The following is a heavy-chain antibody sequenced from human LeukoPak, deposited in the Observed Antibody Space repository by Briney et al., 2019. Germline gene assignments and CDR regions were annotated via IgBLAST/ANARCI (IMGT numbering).Heavy chain of an antibody. V-gene: IGHV5-51*01. D-gene: IGHD2-15*01. CDR3: ARVVVVVAASYGMDV. Sequence: GESLKIACKGSGYSFTSYWIGWVRQMPGKGLEWMGIIYPGDSDTRYSPSFQGQVTISADKSISTAYLRWSSLKASDTAMYYCARVVVVVAASYGMDVWGQGTTVTVSS. CDR1: GYSFTSYW. J-gene: IGHJ6*02. CDR2: IYPGDSDT.